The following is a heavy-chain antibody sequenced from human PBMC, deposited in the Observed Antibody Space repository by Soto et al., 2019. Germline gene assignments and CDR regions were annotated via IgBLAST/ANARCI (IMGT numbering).Heavy chain of an antibody. J-gene: IGHJ6*02. Sequence: ASVKVSCKASGYSFTDYHIHWVRQAPGQGLEWLLRINPKSGGTSTAQKFQGWVTMTRDRPISTVYMELTRLRSDDTAVYFCARGHSTDCSNGVCSLFYNHEMDVWG. CDR2: INPKSGGT. D-gene: IGHD2-8*01. CDR1: GYSFTDYH. CDR3: ARGHSTDCSNGVCSLFYNHEMDV. V-gene: IGHV1-2*04.